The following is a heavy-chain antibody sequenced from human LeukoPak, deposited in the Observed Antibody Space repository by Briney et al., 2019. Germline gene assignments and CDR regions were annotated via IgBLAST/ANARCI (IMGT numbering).Heavy chain of an antibody. CDR3: ARESALYDSSGYYPRWFDP. D-gene: IGHD3-22*01. V-gene: IGHV4-59*12. CDR1: GGSISSYY. J-gene: IGHJ5*02. CDR2: IYYSGST. Sequence: SETLSLTCTGSGGSISSYYWSWIRQPPGKGLEWIGYIYYSGSTNYNPSLKSRVTISVDTSKNQFSLKLSSVTAADTAVYYCARESALYDSSGYYPRWFDPWGQGTLVTVSS.